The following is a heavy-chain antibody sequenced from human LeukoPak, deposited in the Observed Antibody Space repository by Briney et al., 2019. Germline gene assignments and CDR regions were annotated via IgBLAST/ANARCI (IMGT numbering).Heavy chain of an antibody. Sequence: GASVKVSCTPSGGTFSSHGLSWVRQAPGQGLEWMGGIIPIFGATNYAQNFQGRVTITMDESTSTAYMELSSLRADDTAVYYCARRWPHSSGYYLFDYWGQGTLVTVSS. CDR1: GGTFSSHG. D-gene: IGHD3-22*01. J-gene: IGHJ4*02. CDR2: IIPIFGAT. CDR3: ARRWPHSSGYYLFDY. V-gene: IGHV1-69*05.